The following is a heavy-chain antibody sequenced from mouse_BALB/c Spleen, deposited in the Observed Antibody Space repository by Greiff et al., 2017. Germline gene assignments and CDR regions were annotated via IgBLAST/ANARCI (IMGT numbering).Heavy chain of an antibody. D-gene: IGHD1-1*01. CDR1: GYTFTSYW. J-gene: IGHJ1*01. V-gene: IGHV1-69*02. Sequence: QVQLQQPGAELVKPGAPVKLSCKASGYTFTSYWMNWVKQRPGRGLEWIGRIDPSDSETHYNQKFKDKATLTVDKSSSTAYIQLSSLTSEDSAVYYCAREGVYYYGSSYSSYWYFDVWGAGTTVTVSS. CDR2: IDPSDSET. CDR3: AREGVYYYGSSYSSYWYFDV.